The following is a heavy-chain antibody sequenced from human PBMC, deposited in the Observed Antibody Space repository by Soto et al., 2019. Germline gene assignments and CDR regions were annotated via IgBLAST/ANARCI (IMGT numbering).Heavy chain of an antibody. J-gene: IGHJ4*02. V-gene: IGHV4-34*01. Sequence: PSETLSLTCAVYGGSFSGYYWSWIRQPPGKGLEWIGEINHSGSTNYNPSLKSRVTISVDTSKNQFSLKLSSVTAADTAVYYCARGGYSGYVMRTYYFDYWGQGTLVTVSS. CDR1: GGSFSGYY. D-gene: IGHD5-12*01. CDR3: ARGGYSGYVMRTYYFDY. CDR2: INHSGST.